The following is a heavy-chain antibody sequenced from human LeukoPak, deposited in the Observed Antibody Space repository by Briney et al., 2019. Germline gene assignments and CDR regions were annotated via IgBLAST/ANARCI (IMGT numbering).Heavy chain of an antibody. CDR1: GYSFTNSW. CDR3: AWPNYYGSGSYYIDD. D-gene: IGHD3-10*01. CDR2: IYPGDSDT. J-gene: IGHJ4*02. V-gene: IGHV5-51*01. Sequence: GESLKISCQASGYSFTNSWIGWVRQMPGEGLEWMGIIYPGDSDTRYSPSFQGQVTISADKSISTVYLQWSSLKASDTAMYYCAWPNYYGSGSYYIDDWGQGTLVTVSS.